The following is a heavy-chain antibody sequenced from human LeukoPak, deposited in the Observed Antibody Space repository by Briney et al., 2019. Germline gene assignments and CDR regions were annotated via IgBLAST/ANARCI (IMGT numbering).Heavy chain of an antibody. V-gene: IGHV1-69*06. CDR3: ARRVSPDAFDI. Sequence: SVKASCKASGGTFSSYAISWVRQAPGQGLEWMGGIIPIFGTANYAQKFQGRVTITADKSTSTAYMELSSLRSEDTAVYYCARRVSPDAFDIWGQGTMVTVSS. CDR2: IIPIFGTA. CDR1: GGTFSSYA. J-gene: IGHJ3*02.